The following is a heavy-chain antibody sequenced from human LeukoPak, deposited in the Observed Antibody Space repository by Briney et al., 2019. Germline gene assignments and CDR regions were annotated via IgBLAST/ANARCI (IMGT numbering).Heavy chain of an antibody. CDR1: GFTFSSYG. CDR2: ISYDGSNK. J-gene: IGHJ6*03. V-gene: IGHV3-30*18. Sequence: GGSLRLSCAASGFTFSSYGMHWVRQAPGKGLEWVAVISYDGSNKYYADSVKGRFTISRDNSKNTLYLQMNSLRAEDTAVYYCAKGMSSCSGGSCYRYYYYYMDVWGKGTTVTVSS. CDR3: AKGMSSCSGGSCYRYYYYYMDV. D-gene: IGHD2-15*01.